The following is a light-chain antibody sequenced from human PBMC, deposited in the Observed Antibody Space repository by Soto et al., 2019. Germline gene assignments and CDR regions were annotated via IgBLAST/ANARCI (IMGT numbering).Light chain of an antibody. CDR1: TSNIGSNY. V-gene: IGLV1-47*01. CDR3: AAWDDSLSGRV. Sequence: QSVLTQPPSASGTPGQRVAISCSGSTSNIGSNYVYWYQQLPGTAPKLLSYTNNERPSGVPDRFSGPKSGTSASLAISGLRSEDEAEYYCAAWDDSLSGRVFGGGTKLTVL. J-gene: IGLJ2*01. CDR2: TNN.